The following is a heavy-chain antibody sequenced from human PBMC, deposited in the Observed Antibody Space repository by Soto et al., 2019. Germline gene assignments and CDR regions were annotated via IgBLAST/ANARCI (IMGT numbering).Heavy chain of an antibody. CDR1: GYAFTSYY. J-gene: IGHJ4*02. CDR3: ASDFPGNF. Sequence: QVQRVQSGAEVKKPGASVKVSCKASGYAFTSYYIHWVRQAPGQGFEWMGTINPSGGTASYAPRFQDRVTMTRDTSTSTVYVDLSSLRSEDTAVYYCASDFPGNFWGQGTLVTVSS. CDR2: INPSGGTA. V-gene: IGHV1-46*01.